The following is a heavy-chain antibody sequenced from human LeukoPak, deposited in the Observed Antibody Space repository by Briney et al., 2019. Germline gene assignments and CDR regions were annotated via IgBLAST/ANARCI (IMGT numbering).Heavy chain of an antibody. D-gene: IGHD3-10*01. CDR1: GFTFSSYA. V-gene: IGHV3-30*04. CDR3: ARDGNVLLWFGELLY. J-gene: IGHJ4*02. CDR2: ISYDGSNK. Sequence: GGSLRLSCAASGFTFSSYAMHWVRQAPGKGLEWVAVISYDGSNKYYADSVKGRFTISRDNSKNTLYLQMNSLRAEDTAVYYCARDGNVLLWFGELLYWGQGTLVTVSS.